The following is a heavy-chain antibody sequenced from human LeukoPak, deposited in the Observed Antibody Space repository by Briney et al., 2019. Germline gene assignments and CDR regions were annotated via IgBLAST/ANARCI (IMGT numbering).Heavy chain of an antibody. V-gene: IGHV4-34*01. D-gene: IGHD5-18*01. J-gene: IGHJ4*02. CDR2: INHSGST. CDR1: GGSFSGYY. CDR3: ARRRGYSYDYYFDY. Sequence: PSETLSLTCAVYGGSFSGYYWSWIRQPPGKGLEWIGEINHSGSTNYNPSLKSRVTISVDTSKNQFSLKLSSVTAADTAVYYCARRRGYSYDYYFDYWGQGTLVTVSS.